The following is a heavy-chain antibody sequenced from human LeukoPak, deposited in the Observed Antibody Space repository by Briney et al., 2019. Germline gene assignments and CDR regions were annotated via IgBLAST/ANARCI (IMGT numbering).Heavy chain of an antibody. CDR3: AKQYCSCTSCSYFDY. D-gene: IGHD2-2*01. J-gene: IGHJ4*02. Sequence: SRGSLRLSCAASGFTFSSYAMSWVRQAPGKGLEWVSAISGSGGSTYYADSVKGRFTISRDNSKNTLYLQMNSLRAEDTAVYYCAKQYCSCTSCSYFDYWGQGTLVTVSS. CDR2: ISGSGGST. V-gene: IGHV3-23*01. CDR1: GFTFSSYA.